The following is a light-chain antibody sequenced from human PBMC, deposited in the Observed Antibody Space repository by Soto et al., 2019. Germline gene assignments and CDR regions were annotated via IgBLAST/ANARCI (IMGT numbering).Light chain of an antibody. J-gene: IGKJ1*01. V-gene: IGKV3-11*01. CDR2: DAS. Sequence: EIVLTQSPATLSLSPGEGATLSCRASQSVSSYLAWYQQKPGQAPRLLIYDASNRATGIPARFSGSGSGTDFTLIISCLEPEDFAVYYCQQRSNWPVTFGLGTKV. CDR1: QSVSSY. CDR3: QQRSNWPVT.